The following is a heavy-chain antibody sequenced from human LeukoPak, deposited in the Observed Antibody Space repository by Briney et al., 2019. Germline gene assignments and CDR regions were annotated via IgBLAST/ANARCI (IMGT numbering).Heavy chain of an antibody. CDR1: GGSISSGGYY. Sequence: SETLSLTCTVSGGSISSGGYYWSWIRQHPGKGLEWIGYIYYSGSTYYNPSLKSRVTISVDTSKNQFSLKLSSVTAADTAVYYCARDGGSSRYYFDYWGQGTLVTVSS. D-gene: IGHD3-16*02. V-gene: IGHV4-31*03. CDR2: IYYSGST. J-gene: IGHJ4*02. CDR3: ARDGGSSRYYFDY.